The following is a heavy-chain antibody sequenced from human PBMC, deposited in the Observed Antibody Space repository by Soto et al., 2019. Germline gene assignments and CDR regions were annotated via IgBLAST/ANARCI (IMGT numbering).Heavy chain of an antibody. V-gene: IGHV1-69*06. CDR2: IIPIFGTA. CDR1: GGTFSSYA. D-gene: IGHD3-22*01. CDR3: ASTYYYDSSGYYGPVTFDY. Sequence: RASVKVSCKASGGTFSSYAISWVRQAPGQGLEWMGGIIPIFGTANYAQKFQGRVTITADKSTSTAYMELSSLRSEDTAVYYCASTYYYDSSGYYGPVTFDYWGQGTLVTSPQ. J-gene: IGHJ4*02.